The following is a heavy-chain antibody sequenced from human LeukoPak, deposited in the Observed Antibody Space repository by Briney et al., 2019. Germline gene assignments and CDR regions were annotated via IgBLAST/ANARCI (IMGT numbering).Heavy chain of an antibody. Sequence: PGGSLRLSCAASGFTFSNAWTSWVRQAPGKGLEWVGRIKSKTDGGTTDYAAPVKGRFTISRDDSKNTLYLQMNSLKTEDTAVYYCTTDETPRSTVTYYDFWSGYDYYFDYWGQGTLVTVSS. D-gene: IGHD3-3*01. V-gene: IGHV3-15*01. CDR1: GFTFSNAW. CDR2: IKSKTDGGTT. CDR3: TTDETPRSTVTYYDFWSGYDYYFDY. J-gene: IGHJ4*02.